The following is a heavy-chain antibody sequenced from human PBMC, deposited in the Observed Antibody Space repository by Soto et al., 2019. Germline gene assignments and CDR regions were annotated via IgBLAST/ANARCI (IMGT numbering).Heavy chain of an antibody. D-gene: IGHD3-10*01. CDR1: GGTFSSLA. J-gene: IGHJ4*02. V-gene: IGHV1-69*06. CDR3: ARSPGVFDY. Sequence: QVQLVQSGAEVNKPGSSVKVSCKASGGTFSSLAISWVRQAPGQVLEWMGGLVPVFGTANYAQKFQDRVTITADKSTSTSYMELSSLRSEDTAVYYCARSPGVFDYWGQGTLVTVSS. CDR2: LVPVFGTA.